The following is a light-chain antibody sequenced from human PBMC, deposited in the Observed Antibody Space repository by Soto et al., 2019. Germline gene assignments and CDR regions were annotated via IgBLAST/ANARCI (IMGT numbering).Light chain of an antibody. J-gene: IGLJ1*01. CDR1: SSNIGADYD. CDR3: QSYDSGMSHYF. CDR2: GDK. V-gene: IGLV1-40*01. Sequence: QSALTQSPSVSGAPGQRVTVACTGTSSNIGADYDVHWYQQFPGTAPKLLLYGDKNRPSGVPDRFSGSKSGTSASQTISGLQAAEEDEYYCQSYDSGMSHYFFRPGTKVTVL.